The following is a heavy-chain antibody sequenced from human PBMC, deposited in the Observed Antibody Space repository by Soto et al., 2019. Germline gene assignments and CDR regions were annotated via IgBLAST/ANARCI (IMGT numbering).Heavy chain of an antibody. D-gene: IGHD1-26*01. V-gene: IGHV4-30-4*01. Sequence: QVQLQESGPGLVEPSQTLSLTCTVSGASVSSDYYYWSWIRQPPGRGLEWIGHIYNSGSTYSNPSLKSRVTVSLDTSKNQFSLNLSSVTAADTAVYYCARGPSGDKVDYWDQGTPVTVSS. CDR1: GASVSSDYYY. CDR2: IYNSGST. J-gene: IGHJ4*02. CDR3: ARGPSGDKVDY.